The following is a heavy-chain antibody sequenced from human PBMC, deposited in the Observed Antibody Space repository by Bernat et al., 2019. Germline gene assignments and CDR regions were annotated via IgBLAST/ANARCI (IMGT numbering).Heavy chain of an antibody. CDR1: GFTFSSYS. Sequence: EVQLVESGGGLVKPGGSLRLSCAASGFTFSSYSMNWVRQAPGKGLEWVSSISSSSSYIYYGDSVKGRFTISRDNAKNSLYLQMSSLRAEDTAVYYCAKSGYCSRTSCYPEDHHYYYMDVWGRGTTVTVSS. CDR2: ISSSSSYI. CDR3: AKSGYCSRTSCYPEDHHYYYMDV. V-gene: IGHV3-21*01. J-gene: IGHJ6*03. D-gene: IGHD2-2*01.